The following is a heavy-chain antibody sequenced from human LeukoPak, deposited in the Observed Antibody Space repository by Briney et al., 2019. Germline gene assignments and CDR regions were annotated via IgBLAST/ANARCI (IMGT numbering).Heavy chain of an antibody. D-gene: IGHD4/OR15-4a*01. CDR2: IYHDGSNK. CDR3: TKDSAKSFDD. J-gene: IGHJ4*02. V-gene: IGHV3-33*06. CDR1: GFNFRNYG. Sequence: PGRSLKLSCVASGFNFRNYGFHWVRQAPGEGLEWVAVIYHDGSNKYYIDSVQGRFTFSRDNSKNTVFLETNSLRAEDTAMYYCTKDSAKSFDDWGQGTLVTVSS.